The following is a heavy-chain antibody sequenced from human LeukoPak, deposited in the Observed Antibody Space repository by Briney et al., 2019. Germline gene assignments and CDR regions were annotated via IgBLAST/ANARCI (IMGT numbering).Heavy chain of an antibody. V-gene: IGHV4-31*03. D-gene: IGHD3-10*01. J-gene: IGHJ3*02. CDR2: IYYSGST. Sequence: PSQTLSLTCTVSGGSISSGGYYWSWIRQHPGKGLEWIGYIYYSGSTYYNPSLKSRVTISADTSKNQFSLKLSSVTAADTAVYYCARGIAWFGDHPLPDAFDIWGQGTMVTVSS. CDR1: GGSISSGGYY. CDR3: ARGIAWFGDHPLPDAFDI.